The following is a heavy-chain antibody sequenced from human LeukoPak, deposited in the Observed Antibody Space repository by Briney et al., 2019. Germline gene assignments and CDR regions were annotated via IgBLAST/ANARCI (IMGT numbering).Heavy chain of an antibody. CDR3: ASLIGIRRDGFKNAFDI. CDR1: GGSISSSSYY. V-gene: IGHV4-39*01. J-gene: IGHJ3*02. Sequence: SETLSLTCTISGGSISSSSYYWGWIRQPPAKGLEWIGSIYYRGSTYYNPSLKSRVTISVDTSKNQLSLKVRSVTAADTAVYYCASLIGIRRDGFKNAFDIWGQGTMVTVSS. D-gene: IGHD5-24*01. CDR2: IYYRGST.